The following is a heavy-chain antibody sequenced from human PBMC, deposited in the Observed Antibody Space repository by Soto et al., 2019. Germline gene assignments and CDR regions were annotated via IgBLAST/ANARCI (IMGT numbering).Heavy chain of an antibody. CDR3: ARERPDGSRLDP. D-gene: IGHD6-13*01. V-gene: IGHV4-30-2*05. CDR2: IYHSGST. Sequence: SETLSLTCAVSGGSISSGGYSWSWIRQPPGKGLEWIGYIYHSGSTNYNPSLKSRVTISVDKSKNQFSLKLGSVTAADTAVYYCARERPDGSRLDPWGQGTLVTVSS. CDR1: GGSISSGGYS. J-gene: IGHJ5*02.